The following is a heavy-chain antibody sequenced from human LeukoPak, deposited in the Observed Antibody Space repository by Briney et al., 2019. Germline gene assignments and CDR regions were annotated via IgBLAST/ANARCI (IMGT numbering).Heavy chain of an antibody. J-gene: IGHJ6*03. CDR3: ARVRYYYYYMDV. CDR1: GGSISSGSYY. V-gene: IGHV4-61*02. Sequence: PSETLSLTCTVSGGSISSGSYYWSWIRQPAGKGLEWIGRIYTSGSTNYNPSLKSRVTISLDTSKNQFSLKLSSVTAADTAVYYCARVRYYYYYMDVWGKGTTVTISS. CDR2: IYTSGST.